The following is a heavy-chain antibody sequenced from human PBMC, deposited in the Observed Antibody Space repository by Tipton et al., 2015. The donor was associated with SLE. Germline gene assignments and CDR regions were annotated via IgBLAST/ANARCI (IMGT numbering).Heavy chain of an antibody. CDR2: IYYSGST. V-gene: IGHV4-30-4*01. D-gene: IGHD2-2*01. J-gene: IGHJ6*03. Sequence: WSWIRQPPGKGLEWIGCIYYSGSTYYNPSLKSRVTISVDTSKNQFSLKLSSVTAADTAVYYCARARCSSTSCYGPYYYYMDVWGKGTTVTVSS. CDR3: ARARCSSTSCYGPYYYYMDV.